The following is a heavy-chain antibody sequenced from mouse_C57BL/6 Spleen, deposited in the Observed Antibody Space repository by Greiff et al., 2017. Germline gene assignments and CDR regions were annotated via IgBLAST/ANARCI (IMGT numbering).Heavy chain of an antibody. CDR1: GFTFSSYG. V-gene: IGHV5-6*01. D-gene: IGHD1-1*01. Sequence: EVQLVESGGDLVKPGGSLKLSCAASGFTFSSYGMSWVRQTPDKRLEWVATLSSGGSYTYYPDSVKGRFTISRDNAKNNLYLQMSSLKSEDTAMYYCARQDYGSPYYYAMDYWGQGTSVTVSS. CDR2: LSSGGSYT. J-gene: IGHJ4*01. CDR3: ARQDYGSPYYYAMDY.